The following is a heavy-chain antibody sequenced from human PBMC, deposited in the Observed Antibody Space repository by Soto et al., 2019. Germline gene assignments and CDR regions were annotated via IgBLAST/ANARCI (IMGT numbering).Heavy chain of an antibody. Sequence: PGGSLRLSCAASGFNFNNYGMHWVRQAPGKGLEWVAVIWNDGNGYYYANSVKGRFTISRDNSKNTLYLQMSSLRAEDTAVYYCARGDREDILVVVGARPGEYGIDIWGQGTTVTVSS. CDR2: IWNDGNGY. V-gene: IGHV3-33*01. J-gene: IGHJ6*02. CDR1: GFNFNNYG. D-gene: IGHD2-15*01. CDR3: ARGDREDILVVVGARPGEYGIDI.